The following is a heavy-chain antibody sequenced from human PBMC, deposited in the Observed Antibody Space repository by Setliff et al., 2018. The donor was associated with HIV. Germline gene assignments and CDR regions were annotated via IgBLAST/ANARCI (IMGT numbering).Heavy chain of an antibody. D-gene: IGHD4-17*01. V-gene: IGHV4-34*01. Sequence: SETLSLTCAVYGGSFSGYYWSWIRQPPGKGLEWIGEINHSGSTNYNPSLKSRVTISVDTSKNQFSLKLSSVSATDTAVYYWVRMEVGFGTVTSIGGSFDVWGQGTMVTVSS. J-gene: IGHJ3*01. CDR1: GGSFSGYY. CDR2: INHSGST. CDR3: VRMEVGFGTVTSIGGSFDV.